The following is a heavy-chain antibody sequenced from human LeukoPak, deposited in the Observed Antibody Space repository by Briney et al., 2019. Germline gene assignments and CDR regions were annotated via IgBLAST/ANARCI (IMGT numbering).Heavy chain of an antibody. CDR3: ARGQGTATTH. V-gene: IGHV4-34*01. J-gene: IGHJ4*02. Sequence: SETLSPTCAVSGGSFSAYYWTWIRQPPGKGLEWIGEINHSGSANYNPSLKSRVTISLDTSKNQFSLKLSSVTAADTAVYYCARGQGTATTHWGQGTLVTVSS. CDR2: INHSGSA. D-gene: IGHD4-17*01. CDR1: GGSFSAYY.